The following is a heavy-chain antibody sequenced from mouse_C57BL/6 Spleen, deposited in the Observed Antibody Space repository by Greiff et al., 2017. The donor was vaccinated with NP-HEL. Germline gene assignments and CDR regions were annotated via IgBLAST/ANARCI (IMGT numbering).Heavy chain of an antibody. CDR2: INPSTGGT. J-gene: IGHJ3*01. Sequence: EVKLQESGPELVKPGASVKISCKASGYSFTGYYMNWVKQSPEKSLEWIGAINPSTGGTTYNQKFKAKATLTVDKSSITAYMQLKSLTAADSAVYYCARAYDGGFAYWGQGTLVTVSA. D-gene: IGHD2-12*01. CDR3: ARAYDGGFAY. V-gene: IGHV1-42*01. CDR1: GYSFTGYY.